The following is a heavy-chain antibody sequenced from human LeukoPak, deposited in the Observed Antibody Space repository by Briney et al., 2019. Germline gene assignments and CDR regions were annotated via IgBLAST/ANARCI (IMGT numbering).Heavy chain of an antibody. CDR1: GFTFSSHA. V-gene: IGHV3-23*01. CDR3: ARDWDGYGAPGDY. Sequence: GGPLRLSCAASGFTFSSHAMSWVRQAPGKGLEWVSGISGRGDSTVYADSVKGRFTISRDNSGNTLFLQMNSLRAEDTAVYYCARDWDGYGAPGDYWGQGTLVTVSS. D-gene: IGHD5-24*01. CDR2: ISGRGDST. J-gene: IGHJ4*02.